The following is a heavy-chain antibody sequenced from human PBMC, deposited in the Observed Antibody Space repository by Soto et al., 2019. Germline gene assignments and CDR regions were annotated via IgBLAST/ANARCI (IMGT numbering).Heavy chain of an antibody. V-gene: IGHV3-23*01. J-gene: IGHJ5*02. CDR2: SDGSGHST. Sequence: PGGSLRLSCAASAFTFTNYAMSWIRRATGKGLAWVSASDGSGHSTFCADSMKGRLIIAGDNSRGWRYLQMIIVAAEDTALYYRAKESSPRITIFGLVYNWFDTLSQGTLVT. CDR1: AFTFTNYA. D-gene: IGHD3-3*01. CDR3: AKESSPRITIFGLVYNWFDT.